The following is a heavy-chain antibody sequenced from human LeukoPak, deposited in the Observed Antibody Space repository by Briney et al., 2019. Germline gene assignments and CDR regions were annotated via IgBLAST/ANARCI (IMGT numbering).Heavy chain of an antibody. J-gene: IGHJ5*02. CDR2: IYTANSDI. D-gene: IGHD2-15*01. Sequence: GGALQISFQGSGYRFSNYWIAWVRPMPGKGLEWVGSIYTANSDIKYSTSFQGHVTISADKSTSVAYVQWRSLKASDSAIYYCAREYCSGGRCFGPWGQGTLVTVSS. V-gene: IGHV5-51*01. CDR3: AREYCSGGRCFGP. CDR1: GYRFSNYW.